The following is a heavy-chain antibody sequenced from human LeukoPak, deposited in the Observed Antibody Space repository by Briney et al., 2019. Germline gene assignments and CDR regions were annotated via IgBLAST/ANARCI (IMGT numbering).Heavy chain of an antibody. V-gene: IGHV3-64*01. J-gene: IGHJ4*02. CDR2: ISNDWGSK. Sequence: GGSLRLSCAASGFTFSSYSMQWVRQSPGEGMEYVLAISNDWGSKYYANSVKGRFTISRDNSKNTLYLQMGSLRAEDMAVYYCARLGQLDYWGQGTLVTVSS. D-gene: IGHD3-10*01. CDR1: GFTFSSYS. CDR3: ARLGQLDY.